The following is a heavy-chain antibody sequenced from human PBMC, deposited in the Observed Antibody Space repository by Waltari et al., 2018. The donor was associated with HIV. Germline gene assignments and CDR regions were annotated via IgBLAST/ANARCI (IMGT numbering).Heavy chain of an antibody. D-gene: IGHD1-26*01. Sequence: EVQLVQSGEEVKKPGAPLKIVCQASGYSLTSHGVGWVRQKVENGLEWMGLFYPADADTTYNPSFRGQVTISVDTSVNTAYLQWGRLKASDSAIYFGARRLVGADAFEIWGQGTVVIVSS. J-gene: IGHJ3*02. CDR2: FYPADADT. V-gene: IGHV5-51*03. CDR3: ARRLVGADAFEI. CDR1: GYSLTSHG.